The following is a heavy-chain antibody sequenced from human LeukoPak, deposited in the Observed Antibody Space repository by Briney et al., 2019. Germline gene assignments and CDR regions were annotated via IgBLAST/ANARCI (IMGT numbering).Heavy chain of an antibody. CDR3: AHHTFGELLNNWFDP. D-gene: IGHD3-10*01. CDR2: IYWNDDK. V-gene: IGHV2-5*01. J-gene: IGHJ5*02. CDR1: GFSLSTSGVG. Sequence: SGPTLVKPTQTLTLTCTFSGFSLSTSGVGVGWIRQPPGKALEWLALIYWNDDKRYSPSLKSRLTITKDTSKNQVVLTMTNMDPVDTATYYCAHHTFGELLNNWFDPWGQGTLVTVSS.